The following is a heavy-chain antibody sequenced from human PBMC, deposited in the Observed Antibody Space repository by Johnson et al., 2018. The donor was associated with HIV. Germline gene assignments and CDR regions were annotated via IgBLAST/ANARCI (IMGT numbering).Heavy chain of an antibody. V-gene: IGHV3-7*01. CDR2: INQDGSET. Sequence: VLLVESGGGLVKPGGSLRLSCAASGFTFSSYAMSWVRQAPGKGLEWVANINQDGSETYCLDSVKGRFTISRDNAKNSLYLQMNSLRAEDTAVYYCARSLPYSSSVGFDIWGQGTMVTVSS. D-gene: IGHD6-6*01. CDR1: GFTFSSYA. CDR3: ARSLPYSSSVGFDI. J-gene: IGHJ3*02.